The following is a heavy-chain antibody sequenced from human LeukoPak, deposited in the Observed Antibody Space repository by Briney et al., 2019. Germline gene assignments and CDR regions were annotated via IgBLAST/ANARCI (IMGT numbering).Heavy chain of an antibody. J-gene: IGHJ4*02. CDR2: VSSDGRTE. CDR3: AKDRKWLVKHFDY. Sequence: PGGSLILSCAASGFIFSTYGMHWVRQAPGKGLEWVTFVSSDGRTEYYADSVKGRFTISRDNSKNTVYLQMNSLRDEDTAVYYCAKDRKWLVKHFDYWGQGTLVTVSS. V-gene: IGHV3-30*18. D-gene: IGHD6-19*01. CDR1: GFIFSTYG.